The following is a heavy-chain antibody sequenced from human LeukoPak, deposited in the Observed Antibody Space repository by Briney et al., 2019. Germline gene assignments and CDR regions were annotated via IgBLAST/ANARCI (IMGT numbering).Heavy chain of an antibody. D-gene: IGHD3-22*01. CDR3: ARIGYYYDSSGYWRNGWFDP. V-gene: IGHV4-59*01. CDR1: GGSISSYY. CDR2: IYYSGST. Sequence: PSETLSLTCTVSGGSISSYYWSRIRQPPGRGLEWIGYIYYSGSTNYNPSLKSRVTISVDTSKNQFSLKLSSVTAADTAVYYCARIGYYYDSSGYWRNGWFDPWGQGTLVTVSS. J-gene: IGHJ5*02.